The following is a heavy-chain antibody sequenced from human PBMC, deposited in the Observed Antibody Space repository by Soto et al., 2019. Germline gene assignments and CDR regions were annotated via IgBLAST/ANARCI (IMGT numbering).Heavy chain of an antibody. V-gene: IGHV3-53*02. Sequence: EVQLVETGGGLIQPGGSLRLSCAASGLIVITNYMNWVRQAPGKGLEWVSVLYSGGSTHYAGSVKDRFIISRDKSKNTLYLQINSLRAEDTAVYYCARDRPGDEGDAFDIWGHGTLVTVSS. CDR3: ARDRPGDEGDAFDI. J-gene: IGHJ3*02. D-gene: IGHD3-10*01. CDR1: GLIVITNY. CDR2: LYSGGST.